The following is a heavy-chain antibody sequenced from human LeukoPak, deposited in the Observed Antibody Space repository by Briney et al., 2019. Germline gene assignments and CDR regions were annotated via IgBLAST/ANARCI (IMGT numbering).Heavy chain of an antibody. D-gene: IGHD1-14*01. V-gene: IGHV4-39*07. CDR3: AGTYKYYYYYYMDV. CDR2: IYYSGST. J-gene: IGHJ6*03. CDR1: GGSISSSSYY. Sequence: PSETLSLTCTVSGGSISSSSYYWGWIRQPPGKGLEWIGTIYYSGSTYYNPSLKSRVTISVYTSKNQFSLKLSSVTAADTAVYYCAGTYKYYYYYYMDVWGKGTTVTISS.